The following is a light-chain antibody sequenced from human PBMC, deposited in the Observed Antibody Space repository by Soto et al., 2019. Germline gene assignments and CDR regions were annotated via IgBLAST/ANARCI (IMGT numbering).Light chain of an antibody. V-gene: IGLV2-8*01. CDR2: EVV. CDR1: KSDIGVYDF. CDR3: KSYAGSNTYV. Sequence: QSVLTQPPSASGSPGQSVTISCTGTKSDIGVYDFVSWYQHHPGKAPRLIIYEVVQRPSGVPDRFSGSKSGNTPSLTVSGLQAADEADYFCKSYAGSNTYVFGSGTKGTVL. J-gene: IGLJ1*01.